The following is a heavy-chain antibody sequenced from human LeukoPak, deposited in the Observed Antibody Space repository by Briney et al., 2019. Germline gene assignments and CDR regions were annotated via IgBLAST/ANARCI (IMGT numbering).Heavy chain of an antibody. V-gene: IGHV3-48*03. Sequence: GGSLRLSCAASGFTFSSYEMNWVRQAPGKGLEWVSYISSSGSTIYYADSVKGRFTISRGNAKNSLYLQMNSLRAEDTAVYYCARGRLRHFDYWGQGTLVTVSS. CDR1: GFTFSSYE. CDR2: ISSSGSTI. J-gene: IGHJ4*02. D-gene: IGHD4-17*01. CDR3: ARGRLRHFDY.